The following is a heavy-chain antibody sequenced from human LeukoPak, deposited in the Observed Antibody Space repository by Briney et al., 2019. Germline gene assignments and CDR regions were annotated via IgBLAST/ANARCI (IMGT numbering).Heavy chain of an antibody. CDR2: VSGTGDSP. CDR1: GFTFRSYA. J-gene: IGHJ5*02. CDR3: AKDIGWFDP. Sequence: GGSLRLSCAASGFTFRSYAMNWVRQAPGKGLEWVSAVSGTGDSPHYADSVKGRFTISRDNSKNTLYLQMNSLRAEDTAFYYCAKDIGWFDPWGQGTLVTVSS. V-gene: IGHV3-23*01.